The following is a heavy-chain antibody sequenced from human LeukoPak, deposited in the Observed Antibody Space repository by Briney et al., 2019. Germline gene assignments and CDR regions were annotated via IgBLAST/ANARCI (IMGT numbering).Heavy chain of an antibody. CDR2: ISGGGGST. J-gene: IGHJ5*02. CDR1: GFTFSTYD. Sequence: GGSLRLSCAASGFTFSTYDMSWVRQAPGRGLEWVSAISGGGGSTYYAGSVKGRFTISRDNSKNMLYLQMNSLRAEDTAVYYCASNGAITMLTWFDPWGQGTLVTVSS. CDR3: ASNGAITMLTWFDP. D-gene: IGHD3-10*02. V-gene: IGHV3-23*01.